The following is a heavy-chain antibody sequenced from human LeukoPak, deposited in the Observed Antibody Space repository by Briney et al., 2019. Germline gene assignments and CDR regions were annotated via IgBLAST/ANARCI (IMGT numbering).Heavy chain of an antibody. D-gene: IGHD2-15*01. V-gene: IGHV1-8*02. J-gene: IGHJ6*02. CDR3: ARGYCSGGSCYPMDV. CDR2: MNPNSGNT. Sequence: ASVKASCKASGGTFSSYAISWVRQATGQGLEWMGWMNPNSGNTGYAQKFQGRVTMTRNTSISTAYMGLSSLRSEDTAVYYCARGYCSGGSCYPMDVWGQGTTVTVSS. CDR1: GGTFSSYA.